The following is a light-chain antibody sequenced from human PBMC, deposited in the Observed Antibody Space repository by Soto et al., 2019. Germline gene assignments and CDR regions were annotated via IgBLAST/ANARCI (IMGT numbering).Light chain of an antibody. J-gene: IGKJ1*01. CDR2: GAS. CDR3: QQYNNWPPWT. CDR1: QSVSSN. V-gene: IGKV3-15*01. Sequence: EVVMTQSPATLSVSPGERTTLSCRASQSVSSNVAWYQQKPGQAPRLLIYGASTRATGIPARFSGSGSVTEFTLTISSLQSEDFAVYYCQQYNNWPPWTFG.